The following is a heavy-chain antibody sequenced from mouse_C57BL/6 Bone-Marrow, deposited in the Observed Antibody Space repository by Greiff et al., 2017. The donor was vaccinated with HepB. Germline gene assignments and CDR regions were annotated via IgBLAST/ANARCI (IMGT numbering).Heavy chain of an antibody. CDR3: ARSGTTVVHDY. Sequence: DVKLVESGPELVKPGASVKISCKASGYSFTGYYMHWVKQSHGNILDWIGYIYPYNGVSSYNQKFKGKATLTVDKSSSTAYMELRSLTSEDSAVYYCARSGTTVVHDYWGQGTTLTVSS. D-gene: IGHD1-1*01. J-gene: IGHJ2*01. CDR2: IYPYNGVS. V-gene: IGHV1-31*01. CDR1: GYSFTGYY.